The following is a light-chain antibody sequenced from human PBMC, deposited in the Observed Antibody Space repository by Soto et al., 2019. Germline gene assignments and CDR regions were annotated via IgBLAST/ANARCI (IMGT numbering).Light chain of an antibody. CDR1: NSNIGSNT. CDR3: AAWDDSLNGHYV. V-gene: IGLV1-44*01. J-gene: IGLJ1*01. CDR2: NNN. Sequence: QSVLTQPPSASGTPGQRVTISCSGSNSNIGSNTVNWFRQLPGTAPKLLIYNNNRLPSGVPDRFSGSKSGTSASLAISGLQSEDEADYYCAAWDDSLNGHYVFGTGTKLTVL.